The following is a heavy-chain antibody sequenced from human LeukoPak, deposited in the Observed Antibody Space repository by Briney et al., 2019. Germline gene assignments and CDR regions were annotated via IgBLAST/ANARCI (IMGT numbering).Heavy chain of an antibody. CDR3: ARVPYSSGHLDY. D-gene: IGHD6-19*01. V-gene: IGHV3-21*01. J-gene: IGHJ4*02. CDR2: ISNSSANI. Sequence: PGGSLRLSCAASGFTLISYSINWVRQAPGKGREWVSSISNSSANIYYAGSVKGRFTISRDNAKNSLYLQMNSLRAEDTAVYYCARVPYSSGHLDYWGQGTLVTVSS. CDR1: GFTLISYS.